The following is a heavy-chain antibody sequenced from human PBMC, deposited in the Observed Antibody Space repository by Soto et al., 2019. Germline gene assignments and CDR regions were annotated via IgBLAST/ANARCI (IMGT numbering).Heavy chain of an antibody. CDR3: ARGGGGDFDY. V-gene: IGHV4-39*07. D-gene: IGHD2-21*01. J-gene: IGHJ4*02. CDR1: GGSISSSSYY. Sequence: SETLSLTCTVSGGSISSSSYYWGWIRQPPGKGLEWIGYIYYSGSTYYNPSLKSRVTISVDTSKNQFSLKLSSVTAADTAVYYCARGGGGDFDYWGQGTLVTVSS. CDR2: IYYSGST.